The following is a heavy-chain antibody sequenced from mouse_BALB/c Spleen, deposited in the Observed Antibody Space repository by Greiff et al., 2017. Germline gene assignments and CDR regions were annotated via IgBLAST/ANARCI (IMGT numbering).Heavy chain of an antibody. CDR3: ASWDQFAY. Sequence: VQLQQSGAELVKPGASVKLSCTASGFNIKDTYMHWVKQRPEQGLEWIGRIDPANGITKYDPKFQGKATITADTSSNTAYLQLSSLTSEDTAVYYCASWDQFAYWGQGTLVTVSA. D-gene: IGHD4-1*01. CDR1: GFNIKDTY. V-gene: IGHV14-3*02. J-gene: IGHJ3*01. CDR2: IDPANGIT.